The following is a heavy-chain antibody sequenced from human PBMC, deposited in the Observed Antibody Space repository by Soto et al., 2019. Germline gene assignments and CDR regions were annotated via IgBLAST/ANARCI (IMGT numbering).Heavy chain of an antibody. J-gene: IGHJ1*01. Sequence: QVQLVQSGAEVKKPGSSVKVSCKASGGTFSSYAISWVRQAPGQGLEWMGGIIPIFGTANYAQKFQGRVTITAXXSXSXXYMELSSLRSEDTAVYYCATSWVVTAIPRPEYFQHWGQGTLVTVSS. CDR1: GGTFSSYA. CDR3: ATSWVVTAIPRPEYFQH. CDR2: IIPIFGTA. D-gene: IGHD2-21*02. V-gene: IGHV1-69*12.